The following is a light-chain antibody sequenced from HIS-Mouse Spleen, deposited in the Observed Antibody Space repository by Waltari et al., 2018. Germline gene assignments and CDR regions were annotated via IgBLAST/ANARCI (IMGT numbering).Light chain of an antibody. CDR2: EDS. Sequence: SYELTQPPSXXVSPGQTARITRTGDALPXHSXXXYHQXAGQAPWLVISEDSKRPSGIPERFSGSSXXTXATLTISGAQVEDEADYYCYSTDSSGNHRVFGGGTKLTVL. CDR3: YSTDSSGNHRV. V-gene: IGLV3-10*01. J-gene: IGLJ2*01. CDR1: ALPXHS.